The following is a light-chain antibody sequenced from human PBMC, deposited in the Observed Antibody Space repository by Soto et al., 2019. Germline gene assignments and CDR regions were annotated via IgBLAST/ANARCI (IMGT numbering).Light chain of an antibody. CDR2: EVS. V-gene: IGLV2-8*01. J-gene: IGLJ1*01. CDR1: SSDVCGYNY. Sequence: QSALTQPPSASGSPGQSVTIPCTGTSSDVCGYNYVSWYQQHPGKAPKLMIYEVSKRPSGVPDRFSGSKSGNTASLTVSGLQAEDEADYYCSSYGGSDNFDVFGTGTKVTVL. CDR3: SSYGGSDNFDV.